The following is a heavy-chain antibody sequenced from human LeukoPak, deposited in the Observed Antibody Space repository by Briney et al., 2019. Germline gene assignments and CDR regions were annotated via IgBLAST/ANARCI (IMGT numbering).Heavy chain of an antibody. CDR3: ARVDYDSSGYYYNIHAFDI. Sequence: SETLSLTCTVSGGSISSYYWSWLRQPAGKGLEWIGRIYTSGSTNYNPSLKSRVTISVDKSKNQFSLKLSSVTAADTAVYYCARVDYDSSGYYYNIHAFDIWGQGTMVTVSS. V-gene: IGHV4-4*07. CDR1: GGSISSYY. D-gene: IGHD3-22*01. CDR2: IYTSGST. J-gene: IGHJ3*02.